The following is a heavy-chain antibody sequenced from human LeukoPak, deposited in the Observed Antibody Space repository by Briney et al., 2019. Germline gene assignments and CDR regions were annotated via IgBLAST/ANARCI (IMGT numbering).Heavy chain of an antibody. CDR2: IYTSGST. D-gene: IGHD4-17*01. CDR3: ARGTVTTYNAFDI. CDR1: DGSISNYY. J-gene: IGHJ3*02. Sequence: PSETLSLTCTVPDGSISNYYWSWIRQPAGKGLEWIGRIYTSGSTNYNPSLKSRVTMSVDTSKNQFSLKLSSVTAADTAVYYCARGTVTTYNAFDIWGQGTMVTVSS. V-gene: IGHV4-4*07.